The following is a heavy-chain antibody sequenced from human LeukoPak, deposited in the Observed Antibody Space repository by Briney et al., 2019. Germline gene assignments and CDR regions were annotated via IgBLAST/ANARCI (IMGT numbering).Heavy chain of an antibody. CDR3: ARVGGVSYFDY. D-gene: IGHD3-16*01. CDR2: ITGKGGST. Sequence: GGSLRLSCAASGFTFSTYSMHWVRQAPGKGPEYVSAITGKGGSTYYANSVEGRFTISRDNSKNTLYLQMGSLRTEDMAVYYCARVGGVSYFDYWGQGTLVTVSS. CDR1: GFTFSTYS. V-gene: IGHV3-64*01. J-gene: IGHJ4*02.